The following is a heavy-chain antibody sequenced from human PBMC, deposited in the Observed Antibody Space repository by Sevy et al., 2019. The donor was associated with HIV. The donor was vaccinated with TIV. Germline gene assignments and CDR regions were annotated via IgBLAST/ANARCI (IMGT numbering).Heavy chain of an antibody. Sequence: ASVKVSCKASGYTFINYEINWVRQATGQGLEWMGWMNPNSGNTGYAQKFQGRVTMTRDTSINTAYMELNSLRSEETAVYYGARDRQRPYYHGSGNMGYCGQGTLVTVSS. J-gene: IGHJ4*02. CDR2: MNPNSGNT. D-gene: IGHD3-10*01. V-gene: IGHV1-8*01. CDR3: ARDRQRPYYHGSGNMGY. CDR1: GYTFINYE.